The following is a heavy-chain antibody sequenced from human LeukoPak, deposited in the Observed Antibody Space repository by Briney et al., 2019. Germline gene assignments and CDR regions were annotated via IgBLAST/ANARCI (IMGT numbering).Heavy chain of an antibody. CDR2: ISYDGSNK. CDR1: GFTFSSYA. J-gene: IGHJ5*02. Sequence: PGGSLRLSCAASGFTFSSYAMSWVRQAPGKGLEWVAVISYDGSNKYYADSVKGRFTISRDDSKNTLYLQMNSLRAEDTAVYYCAKKKIIGSWGQGTLVTVSS. CDR3: AKKKIIGS. V-gene: IGHV3-30*18. D-gene: IGHD3-16*01.